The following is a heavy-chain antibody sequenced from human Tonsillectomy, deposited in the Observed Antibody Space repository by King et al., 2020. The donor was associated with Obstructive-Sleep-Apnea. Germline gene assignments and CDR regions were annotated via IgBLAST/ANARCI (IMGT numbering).Heavy chain of an antibody. V-gene: IGHV5-10-1*01. J-gene: IGHJ4*02. CDR1: GYSFTSYW. Sequence: VQLVESGAEVKKPGESLRISCKVSGYSFTSYWTSWVRQMPGKGLEWMGRIDPSDSYTNYSPSFQGHVTISADKSISTAYLQWSSLKTSDTAMYYCARGSFSTVTTGYWGQGTLVTVSS. D-gene: IGHD4-11*01. CDR2: IDPSDSYT. CDR3: ARGSFSTVTTGY.